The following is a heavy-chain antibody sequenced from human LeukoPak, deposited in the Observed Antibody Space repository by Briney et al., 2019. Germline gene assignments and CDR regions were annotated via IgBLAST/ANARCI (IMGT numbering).Heavy chain of an antibody. J-gene: IGHJ4*02. CDR1: GGSISSSYY. Sequence: PSETLSLTCTVSGGSISSSYYWGWIRQPPGKGLQWIGSIFYSGSTYYNPSLKSRVTISVDTSTNQFSLKVNSLTTADTAVYYSAREGRGQQLTPLDYWGPGALVTVSS. D-gene: IGHD6-13*01. CDR3: AREGRGQQLTPLDY. V-gene: IGHV4-39*07. CDR2: IFYSGST.